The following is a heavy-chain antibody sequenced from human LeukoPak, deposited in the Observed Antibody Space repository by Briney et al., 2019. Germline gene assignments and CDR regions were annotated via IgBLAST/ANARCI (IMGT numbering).Heavy chain of an antibody. J-gene: IGHJ4*02. V-gene: IGHV4-39*07. D-gene: IGHD1-26*01. CDR3: ARGYRNGDY. CDR1: GGSISSSSYY. Sequence: PSETLSLTCTVSGGSISSSSYYWGWIRQPPGKGLEWIGEINHSGSTNYNPSLKSRVTISVDTSKNQFSLKLSSVTAADTAVYYCARGYRNGDYWGQGTLVTVSS. CDR2: INHSGST.